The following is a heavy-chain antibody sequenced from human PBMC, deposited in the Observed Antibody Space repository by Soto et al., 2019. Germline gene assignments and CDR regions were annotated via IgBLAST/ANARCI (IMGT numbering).Heavy chain of an antibody. CDR2: IYPGDSDT. V-gene: IGHV5-51*01. J-gene: IGHJ6*02. Sequence: GESLKISCKGSGYSFTSYWIGWVRQMPGKGLEWMGIIYPGDSDTRYSPSFQGQVTISADKSISTAYLQWSSLKASDTAMYYCARQNSEWLSPDYYYYGMDVWGQGTTVTVSS. CDR3: ARQNSEWLSPDYYYYGMDV. D-gene: IGHD6-19*01. CDR1: GYSFTSYW.